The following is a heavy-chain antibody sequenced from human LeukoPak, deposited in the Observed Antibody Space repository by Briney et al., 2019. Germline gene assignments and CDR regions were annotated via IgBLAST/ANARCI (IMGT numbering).Heavy chain of an antibody. Sequence: SESLSLTCTVAGGSISSYYWGWIRQTPGERLEWIGYIYYRGSTNYNTSPKSRVTISVDASKNQISLTLSSVTAADAAVYYCASQEAGRSDYSSSSWGVIDYWGQGTLVTVSS. V-gene: IGHV4-59*08. CDR1: GGSISSYY. D-gene: IGHD6-6*01. J-gene: IGHJ4*02. CDR2: IYYRGST. CDR3: ASQEAGRSDYSSSSWGVIDY.